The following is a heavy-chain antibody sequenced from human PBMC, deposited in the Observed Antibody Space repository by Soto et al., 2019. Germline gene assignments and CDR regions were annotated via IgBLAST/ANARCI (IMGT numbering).Heavy chain of an antibody. CDR3: ARIIFDSSDWGAFDI. D-gene: IGHD3-22*01. J-gene: IGHJ3*02. Sequence: QVQLQGSGPGLVKPSGTLSLTCTVPVGPLTGGGSSWSWFGHPPGKGRGWIGYIYYSGSTNYNPSLKSRVTISVDTSKNQFSLKLSSVTAADTAVYYCARIIFDSSDWGAFDIWGQGTMVTVSS. CDR2: IYYSGST. CDR1: VGPLTGGGSS. V-gene: IGHV4-61*08.